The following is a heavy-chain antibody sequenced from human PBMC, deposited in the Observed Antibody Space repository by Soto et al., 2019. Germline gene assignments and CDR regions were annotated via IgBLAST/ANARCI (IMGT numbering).Heavy chain of an antibody. CDR1: GFTFRTYG. D-gene: IGHD6-6*01. CDR2: ISNTGINK. V-gene: IGHV3-30*18. CDR3: AKVRRADSNSSNFYSYSGLDV. J-gene: IGHJ6*02. Sequence: QVQLVESGGGVVQPGRSLRLSCAASGFTFRTYGMHWVRQAPGKGLEWLAVISNTGINKYYADSVKGRFTISRDNSRDTLFLHLNSLRGDDTAIYYCAKVRRADSNSSNFYSYSGLDVWGQGTTGSVSS.